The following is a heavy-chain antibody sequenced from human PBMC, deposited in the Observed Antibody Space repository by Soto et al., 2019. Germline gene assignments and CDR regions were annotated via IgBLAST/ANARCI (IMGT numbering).Heavy chain of an antibody. J-gene: IGHJ5*02. D-gene: IGHD3-10*01. Sequence: QVQLVQSGAEVKKPGSSVKVSCKASGGTFSSYTISWVRQAPGQGLEWMGRIIPILGIANYAQKFQGRVTITADKSTSTAYMELSSLRSEDTAVYYCASGTMVRGVIIIGVDPWGQGTLVTVSS. CDR1: GGTFSSYT. V-gene: IGHV1-69*02. CDR3: ASGTMVRGVIIIGVDP. CDR2: IIPILGIA.